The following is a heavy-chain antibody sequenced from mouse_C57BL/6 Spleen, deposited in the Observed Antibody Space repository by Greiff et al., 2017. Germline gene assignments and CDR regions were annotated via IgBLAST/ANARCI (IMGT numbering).Heavy chain of an antibody. CDR2: IYPGSGST. CDR3: ARSGNYYGYFDV. J-gene: IGHJ1*03. Sequence: VQLQQPGAELVKPGASVKMSCKASGYTFTSYWITWVKQRPGQGLEWIGDIYPGSGSTNYNEKFKSKATLTVDTSSSTAYMQLSSLTSEDSAVYDCARSGNYYGYFDVWGTGTTVTVSS. D-gene: IGHD3-2*02. V-gene: IGHV1-55*01. CDR1: GYTFTSYW.